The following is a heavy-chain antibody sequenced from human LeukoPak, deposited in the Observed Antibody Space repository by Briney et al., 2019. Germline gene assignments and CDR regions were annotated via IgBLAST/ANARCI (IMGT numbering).Heavy chain of an antibody. CDR3: ARVHNRSWGDFDY. Sequence: GASVKVSCKASGYTFTGYYMHWVRQAPGQGLEWMGWINPNSGGTNYAQKFQGRVTMTRDTSISTAYMELSRLRSDDTAVYYCARVHNRSWGDFDYWGQGTLVTVSS. J-gene: IGHJ4*02. V-gene: IGHV1-2*02. CDR1: GYTFTGYY. CDR2: INPNSGGT. D-gene: IGHD1-14*01.